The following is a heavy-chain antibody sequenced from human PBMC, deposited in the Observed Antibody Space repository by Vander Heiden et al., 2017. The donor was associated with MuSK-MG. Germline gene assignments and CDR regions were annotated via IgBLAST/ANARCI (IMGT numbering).Heavy chain of an antibody. J-gene: IGHJ4*02. CDR3: ARQAVAYHFDY. CDR2: IYYSGST. V-gene: IGHV4-39*01. Sequence: QLQLQESGPGLVKPSETLSLTCTVSGCSISSSSYYWGWIRQPPGKGLEWIGSIYYSGSTYYNPSLKSRVTISVDTSKNQFSLKLSSVTAADTAVYYCARQAVAYHFDYWGQGTLVTVSS. CDR1: GCSISSSSYY. D-gene: IGHD6-19*01.